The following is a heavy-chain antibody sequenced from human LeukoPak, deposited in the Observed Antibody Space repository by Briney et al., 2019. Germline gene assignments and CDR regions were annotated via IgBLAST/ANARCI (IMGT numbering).Heavy chain of an antibody. J-gene: IGHJ3*02. V-gene: IGHV3-7*01. D-gene: IGHD2-2*01. CDR1: GFTFSSYW. CDR2: IKEDGSEK. CDR3: AREVPGAMNAFDI. Sequence: GGSLRLSCAGSGFTFSSYWMSWVRQAPGKGLEWVANIKEDGSEKYYVDSVKGRFTISRDNAKNSLYLQMDSLRAEDTALYYCAREVPGAMNAFDIWGQGTMVTVSS.